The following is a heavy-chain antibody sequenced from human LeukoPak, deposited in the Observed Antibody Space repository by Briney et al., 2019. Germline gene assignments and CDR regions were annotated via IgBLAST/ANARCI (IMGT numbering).Heavy chain of an antibody. J-gene: IGHJ4*02. CDR1: GSTLSTYS. CDR3: ARGPSGYHNT. CDR2: ITSSSSYI. D-gene: IGHD5-12*01. Sequence: GGSWRPSCAAFGSTLSTYSMNGVRQAPGKGLEWVSSITSSSSYIYYADSVKGRFTISRDNAKNSLYLQMNSLRAEDTAVYYCARGPSGYHNTGGQGTLVTVSS. V-gene: IGHV3-21*01.